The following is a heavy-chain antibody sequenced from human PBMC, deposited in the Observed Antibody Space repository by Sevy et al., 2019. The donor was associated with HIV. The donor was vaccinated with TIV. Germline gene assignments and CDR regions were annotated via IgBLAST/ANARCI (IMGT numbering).Heavy chain of an antibody. J-gene: IGHJ4*02. D-gene: IGHD4-17*01. Sequence: GGSLRLSCAASGFTFSAYYMTWIRQAPGKGLEWVSYISGAGTYTNYVESVKGRFTISRDNSKNSLYLQMNSLRAEDTAVYFCARSRSNYGDYYFVYWGQGILVTDSS. CDR2: ISGAGTYT. V-gene: IGHV3-11*06. CDR3: ARSRSNYGDYYFVY. CDR1: GFTFSAYY.